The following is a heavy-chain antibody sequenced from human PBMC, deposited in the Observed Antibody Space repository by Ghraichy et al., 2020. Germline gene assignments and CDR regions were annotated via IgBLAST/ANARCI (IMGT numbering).Heavy chain of an antibody. V-gene: IGHV3-48*01. D-gene: IGHD4-17*01. CDR2: ISSSSSTI. CDR1: GFTFSSYS. Sequence: GGSLRLSCAASGFTFSSYSMNWVRQAPGKGLEWVSYISSSSSTIYYADSVKGRFTISRDNAKNSLYLQMNSLRAEDTAVYYCARDFGGDDQGPVDYWGQGTLVTVSS. CDR3: ARDFGGDDQGPVDY. J-gene: IGHJ4*02.